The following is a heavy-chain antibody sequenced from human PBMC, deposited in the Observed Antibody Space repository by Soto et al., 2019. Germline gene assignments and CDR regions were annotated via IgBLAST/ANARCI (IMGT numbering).Heavy chain of an antibody. CDR2: IYYNGST. CDR3: ARHGGTSRWYPRIYYYGMNV. Sequence: SETLSLTCTVSGDSITSSGSYWGWIRQPPGKGLEWIGSIYYNGSTYYNPSLKSRVTISVDTSTNHLSLKVTSMTAADTAMYYCARHGGTSRWYPRIYYYGMNVWGQGTTVTSP. CDR1: GDSITSSGSY. J-gene: IGHJ6*02. V-gene: IGHV4-39*01. D-gene: IGHD6-19*01.